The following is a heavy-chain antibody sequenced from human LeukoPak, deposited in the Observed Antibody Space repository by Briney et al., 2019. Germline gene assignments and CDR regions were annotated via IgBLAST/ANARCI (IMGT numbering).Heavy chain of an antibody. J-gene: IGHJ5*02. Sequence: PSETLSLTCTVSGGSISSYYWSWIRQPPGKGLEWIGYIYYSGSTNYNPSLKSRVTISVDTSKNQFSLKLSSVTAADTAVYYCARGVEDIVVVPAAIWFDPWGQGTLVTVSS. CDR1: GGSISSYY. V-gene: IGHV4-59*12. CDR2: IYYSGST. CDR3: ARGVEDIVVVPAAIWFDP. D-gene: IGHD2-2*01.